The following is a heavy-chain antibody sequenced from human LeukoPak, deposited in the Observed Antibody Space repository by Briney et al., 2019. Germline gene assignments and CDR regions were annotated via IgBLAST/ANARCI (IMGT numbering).Heavy chain of an antibody. J-gene: IGHJ4*02. V-gene: IGHV4-30-4*01. Sequence: SQTLSLTCSVSGDSISSGYYYWIWIRHPPGKGLEWIAYIYYSGTTYDNPSLKSRVTISVDTSKNQFSLKLSSVTAADTAVYYCARDPGDRFDYWGQGTLVTVSS. CDR2: IYYSGTT. CDR3: ARDPGDRFDY. CDR1: GDSISSGYYY. D-gene: IGHD3-16*01.